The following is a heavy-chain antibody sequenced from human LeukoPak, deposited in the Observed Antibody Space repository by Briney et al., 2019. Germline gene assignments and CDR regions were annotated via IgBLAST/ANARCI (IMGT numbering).Heavy chain of an antibody. Sequence: AASVKVSCKSSGGTFSSYAISWVRQAPGQGLEWMGRIIPILGIANYAQKFQGRVTITADKSTSTAYMELSSLRSEDTAVYYCATRRHIVVVTAIGDAFDIWGQGTMVTVSS. CDR1: GGTFSSYA. CDR3: ATRRHIVVVTAIGDAFDI. J-gene: IGHJ3*02. CDR2: IIPILGIA. D-gene: IGHD2-21*02. V-gene: IGHV1-69*04.